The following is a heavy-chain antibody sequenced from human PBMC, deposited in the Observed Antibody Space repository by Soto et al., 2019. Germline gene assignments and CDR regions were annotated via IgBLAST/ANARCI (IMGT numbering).Heavy chain of an antibody. Sequence: ASVKVSCKASGYTFTSYDINWVRQATGQGLEWMGWINPNIGKANYAQKFQGRVTITRDESTSTAYMELSSLRSEDTAVYYCSRALSSGWHYFDYWGQG. CDR2: INPNIGKA. D-gene: IGHD6-19*01. CDR3: SRALSSGWHYFDY. J-gene: IGHJ4*02. V-gene: IGHV1-8*01. CDR1: GYTFTSYD.